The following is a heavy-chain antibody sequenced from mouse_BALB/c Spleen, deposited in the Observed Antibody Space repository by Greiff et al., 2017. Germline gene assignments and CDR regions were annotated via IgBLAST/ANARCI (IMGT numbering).Heavy chain of an antibody. D-gene: IGHD2-3*01. V-gene: IGHV1-7*01. J-gene: IGHJ4*01. CDR2: INPSTGYT. CDR1: GYTFTSYW. CDR3: ARYDGYCYAMDY. Sequence: QVQLQQSGAELAKPGASVKMSCKASGYTFTSYWMHWVKQRPGQGLEWIGYINPSTGYTEYNQKFKDKATLTADKSSSTAYMQLSSLTSEDSAVYYCARYDGYCYAMDYWGQGTSVTVSS.